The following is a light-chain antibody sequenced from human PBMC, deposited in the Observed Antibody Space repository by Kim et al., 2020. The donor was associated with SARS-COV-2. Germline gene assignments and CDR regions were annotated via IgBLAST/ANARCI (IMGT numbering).Light chain of an antibody. V-gene: IGKV1-27*01. CDR1: QDISNY. Sequence: SASGRDRVTITCRARQDISNYIAWYQQKPGKVPKLLIYAASALNAGVPSRFSSSGSGTDFTLTISSLQPEDVATYYCQTYKGALTFGPGTKVDIK. J-gene: IGKJ3*01. CDR3: QTYKGALT. CDR2: AAS.